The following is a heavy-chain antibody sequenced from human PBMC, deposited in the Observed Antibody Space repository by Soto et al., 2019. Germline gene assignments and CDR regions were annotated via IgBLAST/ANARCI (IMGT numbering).Heavy chain of an antibody. CDR2: FIPLFGTT. CDR1: GGTFSRYA. Sequence: QVQLVQSGAEVKKPGSSVKVSCKASGGTFSRYAISWVRQAPGQGLEWMGGFIPLFGTTNFAQKFQGRVIITADESTACMEVSSLRCEDTAVYYCVRSYYDSGTYYWFDPWGQGTLVTVSS. V-gene: IGHV1-69*12. CDR3: VRSYYDSGTYYWFDP. J-gene: IGHJ5*02. D-gene: IGHD3-10*01.